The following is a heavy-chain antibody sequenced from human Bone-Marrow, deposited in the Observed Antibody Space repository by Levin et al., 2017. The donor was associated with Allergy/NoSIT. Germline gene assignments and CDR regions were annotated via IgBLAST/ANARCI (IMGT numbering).Heavy chain of an antibody. J-gene: IGHJ3*02. Sequence: PSETLSLTCAVYGGSFSGYYWSWIRQPPGKGLEWIGEINHSGSTNYNPSLKSRVTISVDTSKNQFSLKLSSVTAADTAVYYCARALGYCSGGSCYTGAGAFDIWGQGTMVTVSS. CDR1: GGSFSGYY. CDR3: ARALGYCSGGSCYTGAGAFDI. D-gene: IGHD2-15*01. V-gene: IGHV4-34*01. CDR2: INHSGST.